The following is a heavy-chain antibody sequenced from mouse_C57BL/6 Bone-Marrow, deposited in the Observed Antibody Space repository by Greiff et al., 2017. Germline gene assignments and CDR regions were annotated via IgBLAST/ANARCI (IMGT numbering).Heavy chain of an antibody. CDR2: IDPSDSYT. D-gene: IGHD3-2*02. Sequence: VQLQQPGAELVRPGTSVKLSCKASGYTFTSYWMHWVKQRPGQGLEWIGVIDPSDSYTTYNQKFKGKATLTVDTSSSTAYMQLSSLTSEDSAVYYCARGTAQATDFADWGQGTLVTVSA. CDR3: ARGTAQATDFAD. V-gene: IGHV1-59*01. J-gene: IGHJ3*01. CDR1: GYTFTSYW.